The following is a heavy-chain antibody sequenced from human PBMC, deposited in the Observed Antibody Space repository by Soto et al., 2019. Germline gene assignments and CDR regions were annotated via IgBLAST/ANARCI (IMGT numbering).Heavy chain of an antibody. V-gene: IGHV4-59*01. CDR2: IYYTGCT. D-gene: IGHD6-13*01. J-gene: IGHJ6*02. CDR3: ARDLLSGVAAAGSYYYGMDV. Sequence: SETLSLTCTVSGGSISSYYWSWIRQPPGKGLEWIGYIYYTGCTNYNPSLKSRVTISVDTSKNQFSLKVSSVTAADTAVYYCARDLLSGVAAAGSYYYGMDVWGQGTTVTVSS. CDR1: GGSISSYY.